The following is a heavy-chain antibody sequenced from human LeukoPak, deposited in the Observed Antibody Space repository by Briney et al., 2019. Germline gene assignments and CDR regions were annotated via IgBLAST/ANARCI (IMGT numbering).Heavy chain of an antibody. V-gene: IGHV3-13*01. J-gene: IGHJ4*02. D-gene: IGHD6-19*01. CDR1: GFTFSNYD. Sequence: PGGSLRLSCAASGFTFSNYDMHWVRQVPGKGLEWVSAIGTAGDTYYPGSVKGRFTISRENAKNSLYLQMNILRAGDTAVYYCARKSPSGQPDYWGQGSLVTVSS. CDR3: ARKSPSGQPDY. CDR2: IGTAGDT.